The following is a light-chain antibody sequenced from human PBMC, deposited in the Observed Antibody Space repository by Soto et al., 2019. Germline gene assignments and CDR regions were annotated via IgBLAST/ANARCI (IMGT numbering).Light chain of an antibody. CDR1: QSVSSN. CDR3: QQYNNWPAIT. Sequence: EVVMTQSPATLSVSPGERATLSCRASQSVSSNLAWYQQKPGQAPRLFIYGASTRATGIPARFSGSGSGTEFTHTNSSLQSEDFAVYYCQQYNNWPAITFGQGTRLQIK. CDR2: GAS. V-gene: IGKV3D-15*01. J-gene: IGKJ5*01.